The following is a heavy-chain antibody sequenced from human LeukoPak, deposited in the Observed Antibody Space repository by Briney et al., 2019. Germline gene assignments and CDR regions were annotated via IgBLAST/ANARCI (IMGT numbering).Heavy chain of an antibody. CDR2: ISAYNGNT. CDR3: ARDEEAQDSSGHYYFY. J-gene: IGHJ4*02. CDR1: GYTFTSYG. D-gene: IGHD3-22*01. V-gene: IGHV1-18*01. Sequence: ASVKVSCKASGYTFTSYGISWVRQAPGQGLEWMGWISAYNGNTNYAQKLQGRVTMTTDTSTSTAYMELRSLRSDDTAVYYCARDEEAQDSSGHYYFYWGQGTLVTVSS.